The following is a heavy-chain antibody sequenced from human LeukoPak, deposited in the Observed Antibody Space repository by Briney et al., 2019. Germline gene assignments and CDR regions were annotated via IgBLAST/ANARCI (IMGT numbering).Heavy chain of an antibody. V-gene: IGHV4-34*01. CDR2: INHSGST. D-gene: IGHD1-26*01. J-gene: IGHJ4*02. CDR3: ARGKAAWTGSLGY. Sequence: SETLSLTCAVYGGSFSGYYWSWIRQPPGKGLEWIGEINHSGSTNYNPSLKSRVTISVDTSKNQSSLKLSSVTAADTAVYYCARGKAAWTGSLGYWGQGTLVTVSS. CDR1: GGSFSGYY.